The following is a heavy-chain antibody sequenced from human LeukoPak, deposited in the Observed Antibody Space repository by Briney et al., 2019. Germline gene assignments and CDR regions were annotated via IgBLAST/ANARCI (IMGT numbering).Heavy chain of an antibody. V-gene: IGHV3-7*01. Sequence: QTGGSLRLSCVASGFSFTKYWMTWVRQAPGKGLEWVARLHPDGSERNYVGPVEGRFTVFGDNAKSSLFLQMHSLRVEDTAVYYCARGGYSFDYLGQGTLVTVPS. CDR3: ARGGYSFDY. J-gene: IGHJ4*02. CDR1: GFSFTKYW. CDR2: LHPDGSER. D-gene: IGHD5-12*01.